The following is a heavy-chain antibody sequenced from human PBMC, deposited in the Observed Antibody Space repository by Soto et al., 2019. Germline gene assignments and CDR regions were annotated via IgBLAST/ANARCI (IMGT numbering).Heavy chain of an antibody. CDR3: AKSHYDSSGYYIIDH. D-gene: IGHD3-22*01. CDR2: FCYTGST. J-gene: IGHJ5*02. Sequence: SETLSLTCTVSGGAISGRCWSWVRQSPGKGLEWIGYFCYTGSTNYNPSLKSRVTISVDRSKTQCSLKLTSVTAADTAVYYCAKSHYDSSGYYIIDHWGQGTLVTVSS. V-gene: IGHV4-59*01. CDR1: GGAISGRC.